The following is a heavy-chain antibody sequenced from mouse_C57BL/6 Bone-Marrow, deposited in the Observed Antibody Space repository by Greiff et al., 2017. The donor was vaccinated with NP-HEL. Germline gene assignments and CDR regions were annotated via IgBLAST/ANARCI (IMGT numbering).Heavy chain of an antibody. J-gene: IGHJ2*01. CDR1: GYTFTSYW. CDR3: ARGVIYYDYYFDY. D-gene: IGHD2-4*01. V-gene: IGHV1-64*01. Sequence: QVQLQQPGAELVKPGASVKLSCKASGYTFTSYWMHWVKQRPGQGLEWIGMIHPNSGSTNYNEKFKSKATLTVDKSSSTAYMQLSSLTSEDSAVYYCARGVIYYDYYFDYWGKGTTLTVSS. CDR2: IHPNSGST.